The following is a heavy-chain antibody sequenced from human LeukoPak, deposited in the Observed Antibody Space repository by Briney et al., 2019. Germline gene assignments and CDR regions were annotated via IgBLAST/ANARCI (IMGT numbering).Heavy chain of an antibody. V-gene: IGHV4-59*01. CDR3: ARGNQYYYDSSGYYLFDY. CDR1: SGSISGYY. Sequence: SETLSLICTVSSGSISGYYWSWIRQPPGKGLEWIGYIYYSGSTNYNPSLKSRVTISVDTSKNQFSLKLSSVTAADTAVYYCARGNQYYYDSSGYYLFDYWGQGTLVTVSS. D-gene: IGHD3-22*01. CDR2: IYYSGST. J-gene: IGHJ4*02.